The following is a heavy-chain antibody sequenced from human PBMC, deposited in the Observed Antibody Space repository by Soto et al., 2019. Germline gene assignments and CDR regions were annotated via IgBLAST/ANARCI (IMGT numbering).Heavy chain of an antibody. CDR1: GFTFSSYS. D-gene: IGHD3-3*01. Sequence: GGSLRLSCAASGFTFSSYSMNWVRQAPGKGLEWVSYISSSSSTIYYADSVKGRFTISRDNAKNSLYLQMNSLRAEDTAVYYCARETTIFGVGSPSEDYWGQGTLVTVSS. CDR3: ARETTIFGVGSPSEDY. J-gene: IGHJ4*02. CDR2: ISSSSSTI. V-gene: IGHV3-48*01.